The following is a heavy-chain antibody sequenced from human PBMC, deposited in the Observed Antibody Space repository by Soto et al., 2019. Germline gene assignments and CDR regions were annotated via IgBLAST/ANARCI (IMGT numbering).Heavy chain of an antibody. Sequence: GSLRLSCAASGFTFSSYAMSWVRQAPGKGLEWVSAISGSGGSTYYADSVKGRFTISRDNSKNTLYLQMNSLRAEDTAVYYCAKDRAPNYYDSSGSFDYWGQGTLVTVSS. CDR3: AKDRAPNYYDSSGSFDY. CDR1: GFTFSSYA. CDR2: ISGSGGST. D-gene: IGHD3-22*01. J-gene: IGHJ4*02. V-gene: IGHV3-23*01.